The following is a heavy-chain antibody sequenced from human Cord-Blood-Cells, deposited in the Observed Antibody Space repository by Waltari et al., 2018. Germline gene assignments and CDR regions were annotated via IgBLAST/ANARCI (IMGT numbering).Heavy chain of an antibody. CDR1: GFTFSRYS. D-gene: IGHD1-26*01. J-gene: IGHJ6*02. CDR3: ASVPATDYYYGMDV. Sequence: EVQLVESGGGLVKPGGSLRLSCAASGFTFSRYSMNWVRQAPGKGLGVVSSISSSSSYIYYADSVKGRFTISRDNAKNSLYLQMNSLRAEDTAVYYCASVPATDYYYGMDVWGQGTTVTVSS. V-gene: IGHV3-21*01. CDR2: ISSSSSYI.